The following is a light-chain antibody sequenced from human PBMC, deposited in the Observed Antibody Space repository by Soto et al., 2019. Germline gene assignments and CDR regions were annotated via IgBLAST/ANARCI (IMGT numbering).Light chain of an antibody. CDR3: QQYDNLPSLT. CDR1: QDISNY. CDR2: DAS. V-gene: IGKV1-33*01. Sequence: DIQMTQSPSSLSASVGDRVTITCQASQDISNYLNWYRQKPGKAPKLLIYDASNLETGVPSRFSGSGSGTXXXXXXSXLQPEDIATYYCQQYDNLPSLTFGGGTKVEIK. J-gene: IGKJ4*01.